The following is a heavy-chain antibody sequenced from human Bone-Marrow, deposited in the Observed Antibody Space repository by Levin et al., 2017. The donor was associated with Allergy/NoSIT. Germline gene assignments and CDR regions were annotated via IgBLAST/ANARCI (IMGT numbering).Heavy chain of an antibody. CDR3: ARDRGYCSGGSCYYWYFDL. V-gene: IGHV3-11*05. J-gene: IGHJ2*01. CDR2: ISSSSSYT. Sequence: GASVKVSCAASGFTFSDYYMSWIRQAPGKGLEWVSYISSSSSYTNYADSVKGRFTISRDNAKNSLYLQMNSLRAEDTAVYYCARDRGYCSGGSCYYWYFDLWGRGTLVTVSS. D-gene: IGHD2-15*01. CDR1: GFTFSDYY.